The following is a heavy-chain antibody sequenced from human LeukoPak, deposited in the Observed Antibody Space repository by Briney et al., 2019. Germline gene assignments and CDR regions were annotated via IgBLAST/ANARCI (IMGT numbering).Heavy chain of an antibody. CDR2: IIPIFGTA. CDR1: GGTFISYA. D-gene: IGHD6-19*01. V-gene: IGHV1-69*13. J-gene: IGHJ5*02. CDR3: ARQEPAVAARGAWFDP. Sequence: GASVKVSCKASGGTFISYAISWVRQAPGQGLEWMGGIIPIFGTANYAQKFQVRVTITADESTSTAYMELSSLRSEDTAVYYCARQEPAVAARGAWFDPWGQGTLVTVSS.